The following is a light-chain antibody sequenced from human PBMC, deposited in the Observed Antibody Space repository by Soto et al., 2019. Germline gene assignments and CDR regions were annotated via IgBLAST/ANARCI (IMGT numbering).Light chain of an antibody. CDR1: QRLSASD. CDR3: QQYGSSPLIT. CDR2: GVS. Sequence: SNSAVALSLTTGQRATPSCRVIQRLSASDIAWHQQKPDQAPKFIFYGVSSRATGTPDRFSGSGSGTDFPLTISLLEPEDFAVYHWQQYGSSPLITFGQGTSLDI. V-gene: IGKV3-20*01. J-gene: IGKJ5*01.